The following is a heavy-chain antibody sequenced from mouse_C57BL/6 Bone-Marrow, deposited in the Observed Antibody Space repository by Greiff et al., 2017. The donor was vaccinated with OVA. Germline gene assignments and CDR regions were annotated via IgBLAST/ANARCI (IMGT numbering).Heavy chain of an antibody. J-gene: IGHJ4*01. CDR1: GYSFTDYN. CDR2: INPNYGTT. D-gene: IGHD1-1*01. V-gene: IGHV1-39*01. Sequence: VQLKESGPELVKPGASVKISCKASGYSFTDYNMNWVKQSNGKSLEWIGVINPNYGTTSYNQKFKGKATLTVDQSSSTAYMQLNSLTSEDSAVYYCARCFYYYGRYAMDYWGQGTSVTVSS. CDR3: ARCFYYYGRYAMDY.